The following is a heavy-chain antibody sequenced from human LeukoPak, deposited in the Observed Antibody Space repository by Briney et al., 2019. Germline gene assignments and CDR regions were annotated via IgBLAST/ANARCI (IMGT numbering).Heavy chain of an antibody. Sequence: ASVKVSCKASRGTFSKHAISWVRQAPGQGLEWMGRIIPILNITHYAQKFQGRVTIAADKSTSTAYMELSSLRSEGTAVYYCARDDDRAREIDYWGQGTLVTVSS. J-gene: IGHJ4*02. CDR2: IIPILNIT. CDR3: ARDDDRAREIDY. D-gene: IGHD3-22*01. CDR1: RGTFSKHA. V-gene: IGHV1-69*04.